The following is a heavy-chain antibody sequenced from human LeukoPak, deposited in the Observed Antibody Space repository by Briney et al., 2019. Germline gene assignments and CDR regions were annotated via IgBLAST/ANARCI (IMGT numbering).Heavy chain of an antibody. D-gene: IGHD5-24*01. CDR2: ISSSSDYI. CDR1: GFTFSVHS. V-gene: IGHV3-21*01. CDR3: ARHFSDGSGA. Sequence: PGGSLRLSCAASGFTFSVHSMNWVRHAPGKGLEWVSSISSSSDYIYYADSVKGRFTVSRDNANDSLYLQMNSLTADDTAVYYCARHFSDGSGAWGQGTMVTVSS. J-gene: IGHJ3*01.